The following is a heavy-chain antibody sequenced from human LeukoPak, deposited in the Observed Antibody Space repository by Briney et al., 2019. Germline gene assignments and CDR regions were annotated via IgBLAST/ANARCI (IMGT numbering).Heavy chain of an antibody. D-gene: IGHD3-3*01. CDR1: GGSISSSSYY. CDR2: IYYSGST. J-gene: IGHJ4*02. Sequence: SETLSLTCTVSGGSISSSSYYWGWIRQPPGKGLEWIGSIYYSGSTYYNPSLKSRVTISVDTSKNQFSLRLSSVTAADTAVYYCARLVRSGYYFDYWGQGTLVTVSS. V-gene: IGHV4-39*01. CDR3: ARLVRSGYYFDY.